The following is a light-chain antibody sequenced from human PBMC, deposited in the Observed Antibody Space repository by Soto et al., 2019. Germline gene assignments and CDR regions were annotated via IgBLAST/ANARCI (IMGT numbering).Light chain of an antibody. CDR2: GNS. CDR1: SSNIGAGYD. Sequence: QSVLTQPPSVSGAPGQRVTISCTGSSSNIGAGYDVHWYQQLPGTAPKLLIYGNSNRPSGVPDRFSGSKSGTSASLAITGLQAEDEADYYCQSYDSSLSYXFGTGXKLTVL. V-gene: IGLV1-40*01. J-gene: IGLJ1*01. CDR3: QSYDSSLSYX.